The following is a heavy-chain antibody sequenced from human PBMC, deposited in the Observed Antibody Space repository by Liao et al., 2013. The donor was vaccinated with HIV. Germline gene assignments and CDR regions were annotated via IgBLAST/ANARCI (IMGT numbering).Heavy chain of an antibody. CDR2: IYTSGST. D-gene: IGHD2-21*01. J-gene: IGHJ5*02. CDR1: GDSISSGSYY. CDR3: ARGGEVGIGP. V-gene: IGHV4-61*02. Sequence: QVQLQESGPGLVKPSQTLSLTCTVSGDSISSGSYYWSWIRQPAGKGLEWIGRIYTSGSTKYNPSLKSRVTISIDTSKNQFSLKLSSVTAADTAVYYCARGGEVGIGPWGQGTLVTVSS.